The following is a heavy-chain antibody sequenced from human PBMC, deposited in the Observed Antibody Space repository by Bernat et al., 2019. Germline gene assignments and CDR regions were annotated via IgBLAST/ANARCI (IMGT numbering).Heavy chain of an antibody. Sequence: QVQLVESGGGVVQPGRSLRPSCAASGFTFSSYGMHWVRQAPGKGLEWVAVISYDGSNKYYADSVKGRFTISRDNSKNTLYLQMNSLRAEDTAVYYCAKQFGFYDHYYYYYMDVWGKGTTVTVSS. CDR2: ISYDGSNK. CDR1: GFTFSSYG. J-gene: IGHJ6*03. V-gene: IGHV3-30*18. CDR3: AKQFGFYDHYYYYYMDV. D-gene: IGHD3-10*01.